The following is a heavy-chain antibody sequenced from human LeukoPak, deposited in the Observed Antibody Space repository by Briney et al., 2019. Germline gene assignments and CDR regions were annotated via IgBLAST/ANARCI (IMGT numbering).Heavy chain of an antibody. D-gene: IGHD3-3*01. CDR2: ISSSGRTF. CDR1: GFTFNNYS. CDR3: ARSARLMKGVVEVTALDD. J-gene: IGHJ4*02. Sequence: GGSLRLSCAASGFTFNNYSMNWVRQAPGKGLEWLSYISSSGRTFYYADSVKGRFTISRDNAKDSLFLQMNSLRADDTAVYYCARSARLMKGVVEVTALDDWGQGTLVTVSS. V-gene: IGHV3-48*04.